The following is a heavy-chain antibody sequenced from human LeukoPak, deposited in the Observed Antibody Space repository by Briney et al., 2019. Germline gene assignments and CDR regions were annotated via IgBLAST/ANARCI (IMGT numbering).Heavy chain of an antibody. J-gene: IGHJ4*02. CDR3: ARGGAPED. Sequence: PSETLSLTCTASVGSINNYYWSCIRQPAGKGLEWIGRIHSSGGTTYNPSLKSRVTMSLDTSKNQFSLKMSSVSAADTAVNYCARGGAPEDWGQGTLVTVSS. CDR1: VGSINNYY. V-gene: IGHV4-4*07. CDR2: IHSSGGT.